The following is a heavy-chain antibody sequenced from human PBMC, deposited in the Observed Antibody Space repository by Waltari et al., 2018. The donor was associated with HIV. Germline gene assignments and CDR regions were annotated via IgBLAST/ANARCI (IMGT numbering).Heavy chain of an antibody. CDR1: GGSISSSSYY. CDR2: IYYSGST. V-gene: IGHV4-39*01. CDR3: ARLDSGYDYYYYGMDV. Sequence: QLQLQESGPGLVKPSETLSLTCTVSGGSISSSSYYWGWIRQPPGKGLEWIGSIYYSGSTYYNPSLKSRVTISVYTSKNQFSLKLSSVTAADTAVYYCARLDSGYDYYYYGMDVWGQGTTVTVSS. D-gene: IGHD5-12*01. J-gene: IGHJ6*02.